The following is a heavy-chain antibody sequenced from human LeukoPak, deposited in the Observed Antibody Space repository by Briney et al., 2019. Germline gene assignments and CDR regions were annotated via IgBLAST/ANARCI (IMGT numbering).Heavy chain of an antibody. Sequence: ASVKVSCKASGYNFTGYYLHWVRQPPGQGLEWRGWINPNSGGTNYAQKFQGRVTITRDTSISTAYVELSRLRSDATAVYYCAPSGRGGPYYFDYWGQGTLVTVSS. V-gene: IGHV1-2*02. CDR1: GYNFTGYY. J-gene: IGHJ4*02. CDR2: INPNSGGT. D-gene: IGHD3-10*01. CDR3: APSGRGGPYYFDY.